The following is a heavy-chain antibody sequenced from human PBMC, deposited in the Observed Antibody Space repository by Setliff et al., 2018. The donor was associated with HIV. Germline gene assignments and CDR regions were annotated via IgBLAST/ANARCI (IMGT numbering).Heavy chain of an antibody. Sequence: PGGSLRLSCAASGFTFSSYGMHWVRQAPGKGLEWVSLISWDGGSTYYADSVKGRFTISRDNSKNSLYLQMNSLRAEDTALYYCAKERKSGWNHDAFDIWGQGTMVTVSS. CDR3: AKERKSGWNHDAFDI. CDR2: ISWDGGST. V-gene: IGHV3-43D*03. D-gene: IGHD6-19*01. CDR1: GFTFSSYG. J-gene: IGHJ3*02.